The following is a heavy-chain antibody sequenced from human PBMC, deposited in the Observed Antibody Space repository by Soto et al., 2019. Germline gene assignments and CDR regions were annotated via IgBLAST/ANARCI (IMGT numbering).Heavy chain of an antibody. CDR2: IIPILGIA. D-gene: IGHD2-15*01. CDR1: GGTFSSYT. CDR3: ARPHCSGGSCYDWYFEL. V-gene: IGHV1-69*02. Sequence: QVQLVQSGAEVKKPGSSVKVSCKASGGTFSSYTISWVRQAPGQGLEWMGRIIPILGIANYAQKFQGRVTITADKSTSTAYMELSSLRSEDTAVYYCARPHCSGGSCYDWYFELWGRGTLVTVSS. J-gene: IGHJ2*01.